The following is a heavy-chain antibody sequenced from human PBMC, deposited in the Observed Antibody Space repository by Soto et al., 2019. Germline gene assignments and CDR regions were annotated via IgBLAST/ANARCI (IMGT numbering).Heavy chain of an antibody. Sequence: GGSLRLSCEASGFTFSDFGMSWVRQIPGKGLEWVSTVNNDGRNTHYADSVEGRFTISRDNSKNTLYLQMGSLRAEDTAIYYCAKDAGNEESLFDYWGQGTLVTV. V-gene: IGHV3-23*01. CDR3: AKDAGNEESLFDY. CDR1: GFTFSDFG. J-gene: IGHJ4*02. CDR2: VNNDGRNT.